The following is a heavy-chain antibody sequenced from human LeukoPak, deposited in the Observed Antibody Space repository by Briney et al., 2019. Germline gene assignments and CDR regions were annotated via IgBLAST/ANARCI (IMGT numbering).Heavy chain of an antibody. D-gene: IGHD6-19*01. CDR3: ARDEGIAVAGNWFDP. V-gene: IGHV1-18*01. J-gene: IGHJ5*02. CDR2: ISAYNGNT. CDR1: GYSFTSYG. Sequence: GASVKVSCKASGYSFTSYGISWVRQAPGQGLEWMGWISAYNGNTNYAQKLQGRVTMTTDTSTSIAYMELRSLRSDDTAVYYCARDEGIAVAGNWFDPWGQGTLVTVSS.